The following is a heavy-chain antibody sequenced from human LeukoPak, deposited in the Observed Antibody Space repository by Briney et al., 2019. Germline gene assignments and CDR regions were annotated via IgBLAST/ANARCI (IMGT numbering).Heavy chain of an antibody. V-gene: IGHV3-23*01. D-gene: IGHD6-19*01. Sequence: GGSLRLSCAASGFTFSSYAMSWVRQAPGKGLEWVSTISGSGGSTYYADSVKGRFTISRDNSKNTLYLQMNSLRAEDTAVYYCAKVPAVAPKMAGFDYWGQGTLVTVSS. CDR1: GFTFSSYA. J-gene: IGHJ4*02. CDR2: ISGSGGST. CDR3: AKVPAVAPKMAGFDY.